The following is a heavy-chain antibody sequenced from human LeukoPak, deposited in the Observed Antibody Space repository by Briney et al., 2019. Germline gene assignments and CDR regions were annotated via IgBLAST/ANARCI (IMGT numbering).Heavy chain of an antibody. D-gene: IGHD7-27*01. CDR3: ARGPSGWGSLDS. V-gene: IGHV3-21*01. CDR2: IISSGSYI. CDR1: GFSFNNYT. J-gene: IGHJ4*02. Sequence: GGSLRLSCAGSGFSFNNYTMNWVRQAPGKGLEWVSSIISSGSYIYYADSVKGRFTISRGNAKNTLYLQVKSLRAEDTAVYYCARGPSGWGSLDSWGQGTLVTVSS.